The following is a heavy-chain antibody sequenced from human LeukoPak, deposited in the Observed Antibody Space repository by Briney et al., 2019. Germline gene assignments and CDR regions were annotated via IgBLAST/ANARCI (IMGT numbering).Heavy chain of an antibody. CDR1: GYTFTSYY. CDR2: INPSGGST. V-gene: IGHV1-46*01. D-gene: IGHD3-22*01. CDR3: ARAGRLDYYDSSGSMRHDAFDI. J-gene: IGHJ3*02. Sequence: ASVKVSCKASGYTFTSYYMHWVRQAPGQGLEWMGIINPSGGSTSYAQKFQGRVTMTRDTSTSTVYMELSSLRSEDTAVYYCARAGRLDYYDSSGSMRHDAFDIWGQGTMVTVSS.